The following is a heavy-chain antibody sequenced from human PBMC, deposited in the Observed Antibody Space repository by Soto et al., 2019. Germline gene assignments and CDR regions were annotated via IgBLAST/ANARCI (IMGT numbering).Heavy chain of an antibody. CDR3: ARCRSFQTAKQYYYDY. D-gene: IGHD4-4*01. V-gene: IGHV1-8*01. Sequence: SVKVSCKASGYTFTSYDLNWVRQATGQGLEWMGWMNPNSGNTGYAQKFQGRVTMARNTSVSTAYMELSSLRSEDTAVYYCARCRSFQTAKQYYYDYSSQRTLVTVSS. J-gene: IGHJ4*02. CDR1: GYTFTSYD. CDR2: MNPNSGNT.